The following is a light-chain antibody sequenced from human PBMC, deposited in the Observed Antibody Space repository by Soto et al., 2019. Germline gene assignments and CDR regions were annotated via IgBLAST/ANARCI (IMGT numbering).Light chain of an antibody. J-gene: IGKJ1*01. CDR3: QYCDSSWT. CDR2: KAS. CDR1: QSISTW. Sequence: DIQMTQSPSTLSASVGDRVTITCRASQSISTWLAWYQQKPGKAPKVLIYKASSLESGVPSRFSGSGSGTAFTITTSIMQTVDSATYYCQYCDSSWTFGQGTKVEIK. V-gene: IGKV1-5*03.